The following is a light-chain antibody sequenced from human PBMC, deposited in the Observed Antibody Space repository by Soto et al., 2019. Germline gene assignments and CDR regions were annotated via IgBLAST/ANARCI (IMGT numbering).Light chain of an antibody. V-gene: IGKV1-5*01. CDR3: QHYGGMWT. Sequence: DIQMTQSPSTLPPSVGEKVTITCRASQSISNRLAWYQQKPGTAPKVLIYDASSLESGVPSRFSGSGYGTEFILTMSSLQPEDFATYYCQHYGGMWTFGQGTKVDIK. CDR1: QSISNR. J-gene: IGKJ1*01. CDR2: DAS.